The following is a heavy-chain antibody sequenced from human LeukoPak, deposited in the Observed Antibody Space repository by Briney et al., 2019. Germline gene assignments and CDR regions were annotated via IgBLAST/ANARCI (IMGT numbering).Heavy chain of an antibody. CDR3: ARVSAYDSNGNWFDP. V-gene: IGHV1-8*01. Sequence: ASVKVSCKASGYRFTSYSINWVRLGTGQGLEWMGWMNPNSGNTGYAQKFQGRVTMTRNTSISTAYMELSSLRSEDTAVYYCARVSAYDSNGNWFDPWGQGTLVTVSS. D-gene: IGHD3-22*01. CDR1: GYRFTSYS. CDR2: MNPNSGNT. J-gene: IGHJ5*02.